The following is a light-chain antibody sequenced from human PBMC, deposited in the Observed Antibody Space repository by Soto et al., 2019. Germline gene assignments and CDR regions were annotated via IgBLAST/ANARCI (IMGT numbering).Light chain of an antibody. CDR3: QQYYATPPYT. J-gene: IGKJ2*01. Sequence: DIVMTQSPDSLAVSLGERATINCKSSQSVLYSSNNKNYLAWYQQKPGQPPKLLIYWASTRASGVPDRFSGSGSGTDFTLTISSLQAEDVAVYYCQQYYATPPYTFGQGTKVDIK. V-gene: IGKV4-1*01. CDR1: QSVLYSSNNKNY. CDR2: WAS.